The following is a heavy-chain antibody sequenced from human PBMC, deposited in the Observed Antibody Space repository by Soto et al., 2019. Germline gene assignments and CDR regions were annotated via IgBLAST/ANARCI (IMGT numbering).Heavy chain of an antibody. D-gene: IGHD3-3*01. Sequence: QVQLVESGGGVVQPGRSLRLSCAASGFTFSSYAMHWVRQAPGKGLEWVAVISYDGSNKYYADSVKGRFTISRDNSKNTLYLQMNSLRAEDTAVYYCARDSITIFGVVIGPDGMDVWGQGTTVTVSS. CDR2: ISYDGSNK. CDR3: ARDSITIFGVVIGPDGMDV. J-gene: IGHJ6*02. CDR1: GFTFSSYA. V-gene: IGHV3-30-3*01.